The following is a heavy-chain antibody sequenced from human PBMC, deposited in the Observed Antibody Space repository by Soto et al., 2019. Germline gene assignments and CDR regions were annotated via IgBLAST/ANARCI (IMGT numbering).Heavy chain of an antibody. CDR1: GFKITNNA. D-gene: IGHD3-10*01. Sequence: PGGSLRLSCAASGFKITNNAMTWVRQAPGKGLEWVSLMNSGGGTTYYADSVQGRVSISTDSSKNTLNLQINDLRVEDTAVYYCARTIIHYYFDSWGQGTLVTVSS. CDR3: ARTIIHYYFDS. J-gene: IGHJ4*02. CDR2: MNSGGGTT. V-gene: IGHV3-23*01.